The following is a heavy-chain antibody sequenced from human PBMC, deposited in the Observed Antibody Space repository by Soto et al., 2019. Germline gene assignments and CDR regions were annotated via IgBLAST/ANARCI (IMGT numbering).Heavy chain of an antibody. D-gene: IGHD6-19*01. Sequence: GSLKLSCVASGCTFSTYAMHWVRQAPGKGLEWVAGISYDGSDKFYADSVKGRFTISRDHSKNTLYLQMNSLRVEDTAVYFCATPFGGWSFDYWGQGTLVTVSS. CDR1: GCTFSTYA. V-gene: IGHV3-30-3*01. CDR3: ATPFGGWSFDY. J-gene: IGHJ4*02. CDR2: ISYDGSDK.